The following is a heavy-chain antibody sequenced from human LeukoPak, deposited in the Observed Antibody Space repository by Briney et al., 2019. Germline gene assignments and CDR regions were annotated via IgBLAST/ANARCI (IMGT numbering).Heavy chain of an antibody. V-gene: IGHV3-30-3*01. CDR1: GFTFSSYA. CDR2: ISYDGSNK. J-gene: IGHJ4*02. CDR3: ARPLRAMARQWLGPFDY. D-gene: IGHD6-19*01. Sequence: GRSLRLSCAASGFTFSSYAMHWVRHAPGKGLEWVAVISYDGSNKYYADSVKGRFTISRDNSKNTLYLQMNSLRAEDTAVYYCARPLRAMARQWLGPFDYWGQGTLVTVSS.